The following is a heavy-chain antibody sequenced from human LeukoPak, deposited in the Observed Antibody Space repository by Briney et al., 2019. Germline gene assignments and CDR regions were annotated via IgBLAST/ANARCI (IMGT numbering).Heavy chain of an antibody. D-gene: IGHD3-10*01. CDR1: GFTFNRFV. CDR2: IKQDGSEK. J-gene: IGHJ6*02. Sequence: PGGSLRLSCAASGFTFNRFVMHWVRQAPGKGLEWVANIKQDGSEKYYVDSVKGRFTISRDNAKNSLYLQMNSLRVEDTAVYYCARVPAVRGVIDYYYGMDVWGQGTTVTVSS. V-gene: IGHV3-7*01. CDR3: ARVPAVRGVIDYYYGMDV.